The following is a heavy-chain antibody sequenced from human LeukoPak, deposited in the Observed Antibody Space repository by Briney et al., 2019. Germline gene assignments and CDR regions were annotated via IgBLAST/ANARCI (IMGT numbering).Heavy chain of an antibody. V-gene: IGHV3-23*01. D-gene: IGHD3-10*01. CDR3: AKVLRRGMVRENYFDY. CDR2: ISGSGGST. CDR1: GFTFSSYA. Sequence: PGGSLRLSCAASGFTFSSYAMSWDRQAPGKGLEWVSAISGSGGSTYYADSVKGRFTISRDKSKNTLYLQMNSLRAEDTAVYYCAKVLRRGMVRENYFDYWGQETLVTVSS. J-gene: IGHJ4*02.